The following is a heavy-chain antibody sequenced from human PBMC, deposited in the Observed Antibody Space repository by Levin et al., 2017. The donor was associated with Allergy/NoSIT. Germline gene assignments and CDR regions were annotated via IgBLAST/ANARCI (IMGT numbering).Heavy chain of an antibody. CDR2: IYYSGST. V-gene: IGHV4-59*01. Sequence: SQTLSLPCTVSGGSISSYYWSWIRQPPGKGLEWIGYIYYSGSTNYNPSLKSRVTISVDTSKNQFSLKLSSVTAADTAVYYCARVDFWSGDRGYYYYGMDGWGQGTTVTVSS. D-gene: IGHD3-3*01. CDR1: GGSISSYY. J-gene: IGHJ6*02. CDR3: ARVDFWSGDRGYYYYGMDG.